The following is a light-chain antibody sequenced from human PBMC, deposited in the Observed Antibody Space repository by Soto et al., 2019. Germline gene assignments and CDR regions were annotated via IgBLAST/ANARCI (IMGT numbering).Light chain of an antibody. CDR2: AAS. CDR1: QGIDNY. CDR3: QKYDSAPKT. Sequence: DFQMTQSPSSLSASIGDIVTITCRASQGIDNYLAWYQQKPGTVPNLMIKAASTLQSGITPRFSGSGSGTDFTLTISSLQPEDGATYYCQKYDSAPKTFRQGAKVEIK. V-gene: IGKV1-27*01. J-gene: IGKJ1*01.